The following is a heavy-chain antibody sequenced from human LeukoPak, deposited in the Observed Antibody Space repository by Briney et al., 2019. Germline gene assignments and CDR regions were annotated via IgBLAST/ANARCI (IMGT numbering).Heavy chain of an antibody. CDR3: AKERYGDLDY. CDR1: RFSFSNYA. CDR2: ISASGDAT. Sequence: GGSLRLSCSASRFSFSNYAMTWVRQAPGKGLEWVSAISASGDATYYADSVKGRFTMSRDNSKNTVSLQMNSLRAEDTALYYCAKERYGDLDYWGQGTLVTVSS. V-gene: IGHV3-23*01. D-gene: IGHD4-17*01. J-gene: IGHJ4*02.